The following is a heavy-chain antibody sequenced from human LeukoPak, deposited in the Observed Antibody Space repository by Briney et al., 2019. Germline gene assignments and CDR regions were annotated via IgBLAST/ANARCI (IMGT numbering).Heavy chain of an antibody. V-gene: IGHV4-59*01. CDR1: GGTIRSYY. CDR2: IYNSGST. D-gene: IGHD6-19*01. J-gene: IGHJ4*02. Sequence: SETLSLTCTVSGGTIRSYYWSWIRQPPGKGLEWIGYIYNSGSTNYNPSLKSRVTISVDTSKNQFSLKLSSVTAADTAVYYCARARKKYSSGWYLYYWGQGTLVTVSS. CDR3: ARARKKYSSGWYLYY.